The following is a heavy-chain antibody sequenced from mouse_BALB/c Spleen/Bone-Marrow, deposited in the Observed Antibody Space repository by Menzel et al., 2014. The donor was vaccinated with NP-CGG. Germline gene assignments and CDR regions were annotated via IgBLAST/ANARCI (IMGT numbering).Heavy chain of an antibody. J-gene: IGHJ2*01. CDR3: AREADWNFDY. D-gene: IGHD2-13*01. CDR2: IYPGNVNS. Sequence: VQGVESGPELVKPGASVRISCRASGYTFTNYYIHWVKQMPGQGPEWIGWIYPGNVNSKYNEKFKGKATLTADKSSSTAYMQLSSLTSEDSAVYFCAREADWNFDYWGQGTPLTVSS. V-gene: IGHV1S56*01. CDR1: GYTFTNYY.